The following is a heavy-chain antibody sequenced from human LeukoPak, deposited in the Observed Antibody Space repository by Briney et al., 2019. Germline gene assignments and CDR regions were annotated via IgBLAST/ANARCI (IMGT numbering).Heavy chain of an antibody. Sequence: GRSLRLSCAASGFTFSSYAMHWVCQAPGKGLEWVAVISYDGSNKYYADSVKGRFTISRDNSKNTLYLQMNSLRAEDTAVYYCARDRGYSYGPFDYWGQGTLVTVSS. D-gene: IGHD5-18*01. CDR1: GFTFSSYA. J-gene: IGHJ4*02. V-gene: IGHV3-30*04. CDR3: ARDRGYSYGPFDY. CDR2: ISYDGSNK.